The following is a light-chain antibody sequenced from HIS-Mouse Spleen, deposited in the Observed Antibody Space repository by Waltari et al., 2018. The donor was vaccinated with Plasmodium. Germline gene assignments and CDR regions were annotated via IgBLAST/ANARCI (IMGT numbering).Light chain of an antibody. Sequence: DIQMNQSPSTLSASVGDRVTITCPASPSISSWLAWYQQKPGKAPKLLIYKASSLESGVPSRFSGSGSGTEFTLTISSLQPDDFATYYCQQYNSYSWTFGQGTKVEIK. V-gene: IGKV1-5*03. CDR3: QQYNSYSWT. J-gene: IGKJ1*01. CDR1: PSISSW. CDR2: KAS.